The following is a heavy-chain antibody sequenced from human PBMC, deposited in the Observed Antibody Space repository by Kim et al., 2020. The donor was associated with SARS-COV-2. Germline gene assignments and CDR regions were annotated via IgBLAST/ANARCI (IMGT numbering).Heavy chain of an antibody. J-gene: IGHJ4*02. Sequence: GGSLRLSCTASGFTFSSYGMNWVRQDPGKGLEWVSSISDSGADTDYVGAVKGRFAVSRDNAKNTLYLQLNSQRAEDTAGYYCATSPAGTSGGIDYWGQGT. CDR1: GFTFSSYG. V-gene: IGHV3-23*01. D-gene: IGHD6-13*01. CDR2: ISDSGADT. CDR3: ATSPAGTSGGIDY.